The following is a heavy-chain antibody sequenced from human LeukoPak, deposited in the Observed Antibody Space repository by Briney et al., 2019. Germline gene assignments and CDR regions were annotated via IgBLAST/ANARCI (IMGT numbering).Heavy chain of an antibody. CDR2: IIPIFGTA. J-gene: IGHJ4*02. CDR3: ARTLLYSSSWYGDY. D-gene: IGHD6-13*01. V-gene: IGHV1-69*13. Sequence: ASVKVSCKASGGTFSSYAINWVRQAPGQGLEWMGGIIPIFGTANYAQKFQGRVTITADESTSTAYMELSSLRSEDTAVYYCARTLLYSSSWYGDYWGQGTLVTVSS. CDR1: GGTFSSYA.